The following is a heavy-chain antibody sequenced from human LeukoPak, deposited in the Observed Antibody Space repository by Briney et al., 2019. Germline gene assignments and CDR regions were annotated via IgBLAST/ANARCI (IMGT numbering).Heavy chain of an antibody. CDR1: GFTVSGNY. Sequence: PGGSLRLSCAASGFTVSGNYMSWVRQAPGKGLEWVSVIYSGGSTYYADSVKGRFTISRDNSKNTLYLQMNSLRAEDTAVYYCARESMPTTVTKPPGWFDPWGQGTLVTVSS. CDR2: IYSGGST. D-gene: IGHD4-17*01. V-gene: IGHV3-53*01. CDR3: ARESMPTTVTKPPGWFDP. J-gene: IGHJ5*02.